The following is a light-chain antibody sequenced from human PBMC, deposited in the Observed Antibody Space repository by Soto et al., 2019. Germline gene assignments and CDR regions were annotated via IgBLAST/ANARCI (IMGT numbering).Light chain of an antibody. Sequence: LTQPASVSGSPGQSITISCTGSSSDVGGFNFVSWYQQHPGKVPKLMIYDVASRPSGVSNRFSGSKSGNTASLTISGLQTEDEADYYCSSYTTSSTRVFGTGTKVTVL. V-gene: IGLV2-14*03. CDR2: DVA. CDR1: SSDVGGFNF. CDR3: SSYTTSSTRV. J-gene: IGLJ1*01.